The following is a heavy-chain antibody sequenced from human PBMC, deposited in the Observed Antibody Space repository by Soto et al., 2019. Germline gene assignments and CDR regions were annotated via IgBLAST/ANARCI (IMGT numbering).Heavy chain of an antibody. CDR2: ISAYNGNT. CDR1: GYTFTSYG. D-gene: IGHD2-15*01. CDR3: ARSLIGYCSGGSCYAYFDI. V-gene: IGHV1-18*01. Sequence: QVQLVQSGAEVKKPGASVKVSCKASGYTFTSYGISWVRQAPGQGLEWMGWISAYNGNTNYAQKLQGRVTMTTDPSTSTAYMELRSLRSDDTAVYFCARSLIGYCSGGSCYAYFDIWGQGTMVTVSS. J-gene: IGHJ3*02.